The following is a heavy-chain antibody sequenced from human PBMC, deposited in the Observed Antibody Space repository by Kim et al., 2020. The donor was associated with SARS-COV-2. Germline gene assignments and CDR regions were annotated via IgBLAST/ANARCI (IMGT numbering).Heavy chain of an antibody. CDR3: ARVGGLNGDYGYYFDY. J-gene: IGHJ4*02. Sequence: SLERRVTMSGDKSKNQFSRKLSSVTAADTAVYYCARVGGLNGDYGYYFDYWGQGTLVTVSS. V-gene: IGHV4-4*02. D-gene: IGHD4-17*01.